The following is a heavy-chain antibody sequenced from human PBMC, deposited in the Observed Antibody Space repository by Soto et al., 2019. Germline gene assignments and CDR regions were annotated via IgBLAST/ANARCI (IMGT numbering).Heavy chain of an antibody. Sequence: QITLNESGPTVVKPAETLTLTCTFSGVSLTTSGVGVGWIRQSPGKAPEWLALIYWDDDKRYSASLKSRLTITKDTSKNQVVLTMASVDPADTATYYGAHRILRTVFGLVTTTAIYFDFWGQGTPVVVSS. J-gene: IGHJ4*02. CDR3: AHRILRTVFGLVTTTAIYFDF. D-gene: IGHD3-3*01. CDR2: IYWDDDK. CDR1: GVSLTTSGVG. V-gene: IGHV2-5*02.